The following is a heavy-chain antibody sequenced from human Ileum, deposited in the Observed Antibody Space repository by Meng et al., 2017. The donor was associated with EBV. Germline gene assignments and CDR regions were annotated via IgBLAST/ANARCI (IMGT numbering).Heavy chain of an antibody. Sequence: QVHLVQSGAEVKLPGASIKLSCKASGYTFTGYAIHWVRQAPGQRLEWMGWINPGSGNTKYSQKFQGRVTITRDTSATTVYMDLSSLRSEDTAVFYCARDGGFSVGATKYDYWGQGALVTVSS. J-gene: IGHJ4*02. D-gene: IGHD1-26*01. V-gene: IGHV1-3*01. CDR2: INPGSGNT. CDR3: ARDGGFSVGATKYDY. CDR1: GYTFTGYA.